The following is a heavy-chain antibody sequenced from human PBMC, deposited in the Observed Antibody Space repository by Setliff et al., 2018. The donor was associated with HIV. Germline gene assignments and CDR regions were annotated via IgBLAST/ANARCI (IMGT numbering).Heavy chain of an antibody. CDR1: GGTFNTYA. V-gene: IGHV1-69*13. CDR3: ASPHGYCPDGSCSLVGAFDF. CDR2: IIPIFNIA. J-gene: IGHJ3*01. D-gene: IGHD2-8*01. Sequence: SVKVSCKASGGTFNTYAMNWVRQAPGQGLEWMVHIIPIFNIANYAQKFQDRITITADESTSTAYMELSSLRSEDTAVYYCASPHGYCPDGSCSLVGAFDFLGQGTMVTVSS.